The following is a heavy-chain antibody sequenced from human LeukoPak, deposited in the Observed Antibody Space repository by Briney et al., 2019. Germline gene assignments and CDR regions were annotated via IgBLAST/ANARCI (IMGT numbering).Heavy chain of an antibody. Sequence: PGGSLRLSCAASGFTFSSYWMHWVRQAPGKGLVWVSRINSDGSSTSYADSVKGRFTISRDNAKNTLYLQMNSLRAEDTAVYYCARGRSFILPGYNQQSWGQGPLVTVSS. CDR2: INSDGSST. J-gene: IGHJ4*02. V-gene: IGHV3-74*01. CDR3: ARGRSFILPGYNQQS. D-gene: IGHD3-9*01. CDR1: GFTFSSYW.